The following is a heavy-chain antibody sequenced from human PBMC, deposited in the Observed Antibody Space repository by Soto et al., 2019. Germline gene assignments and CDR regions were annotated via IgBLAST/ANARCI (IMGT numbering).Heavy chain of an antibody. CDR1: GGSVSSGGYW. Sequence: QVQLHESGPGRVEPSQTLSLTCTVSGGSVSSGGYWWTWIRQHPGRGLEWIGSMYLTGRASYNPSLQSRVFLSVPTSENQFSLNLDSVTAADTAVYYCAREGTTVIHHWYVDLWGRGTLVTVYS. J-gene: IGHJ2*01. CDR3: AREGTTVIHHWYVDL. CDR2: MYLTGRA. D-gene: IGHD1-1*01. V-gene: IGHV4-31*03.